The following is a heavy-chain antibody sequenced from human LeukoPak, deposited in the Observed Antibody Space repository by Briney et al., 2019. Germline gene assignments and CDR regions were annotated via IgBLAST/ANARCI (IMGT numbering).Heavy chain of an antibody. CDR2: ISAFNGYT. CDR3: ARGSTKVTSVIHMDV. J-gene: IGHJ6*03. D-gene: IGHD4-11*01. CDR1: GYTFTNNG. Sequence: ASVNVSCKASGYTFTNNGIHWVRQAPGQGLEWMGWISAFNGYTNYAQNPQGRVTMTTDTSTSTAYMELRSLRSDDTAIYYCARGSTKVTSVIHMDVWGKGTTVTVSS. V-gene: IGHV1-18*01.